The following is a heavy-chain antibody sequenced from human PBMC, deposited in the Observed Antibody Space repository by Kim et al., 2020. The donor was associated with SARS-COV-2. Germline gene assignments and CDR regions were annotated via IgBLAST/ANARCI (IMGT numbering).Heavy chain of an antibody. CDR3: ARDQYYDSSGYYYYYGMDV. Sequence: SRVTISVDTSKNQFSLKLSSVTAADTAVYYCARDQYYDSSGYYYYYGMDVWGQGTTVTVSS. V-gene: IGHV4-59*01. D-gene: IGHD3-22*01. J-gene: IGHJ6*02.